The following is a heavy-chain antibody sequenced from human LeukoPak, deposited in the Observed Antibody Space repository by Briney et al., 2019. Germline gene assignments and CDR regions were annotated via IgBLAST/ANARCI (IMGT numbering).Heavy chain of an antibody. CDR1: GGTFSSYA. CDR2: IIPIFGTA. V-gene: IGHV1-69*05. Sequence: SVKVSCEASGGTFSSYAISWVRQAPGQGPEWMGGIIPIFGTANYAQKFQGRVTITTDESTSTAYMELSSLRSEDTAVYYCARGGSSTSGYYYYMDVWGKGTTVTVSS. D-gene: IGHD2-2*01. CDR3: ARGGSSTSGYYYYMDV. J-gene: IGHJ6*03.